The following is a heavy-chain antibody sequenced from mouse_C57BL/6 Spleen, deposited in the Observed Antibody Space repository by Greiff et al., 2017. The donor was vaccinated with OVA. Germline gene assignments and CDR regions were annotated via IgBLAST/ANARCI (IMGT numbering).Heavy chain of an antibody. D-gene: IGHD2-3*01. CDR3: SRSGTYDGYYDAMDY. V-gene: IGHV1-53*01. J-gene: IGHJ4*01. CDR2: INPSNGGT. Sequence: VKLQQPGTELVKPGASVKLSCKASGYTFTSYWMHWVKQRPGQGLEWIGNINPSNGGTNYNEKFKSKATLTVDKSSSTAYMQLSSLTSEDSAVYYCSRSGTYDGYYDAMDYWGQGTSVTVSS. CDR1: GYTFTSYW.